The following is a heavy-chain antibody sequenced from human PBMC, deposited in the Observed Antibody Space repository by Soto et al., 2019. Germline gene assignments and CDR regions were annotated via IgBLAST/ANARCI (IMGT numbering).Heavy chain of an antibody. CDR2: ITTSGSYI. D-gene: IGHD2-2*01. Sequence: EVQLVESGGGLVKPGESLRLSCAASGFTFSSYDMNWVRQAPGKGLEYVSSITTSGSYIYYGDSVRGRFTISSDNAKNSLFMRMDRVRAADAYLCSCVRSVPAPMLRHYYFDAWGKGTLVTVSS. CDR1: GFTFSSYD. V-gene: IGHV3-21*01. J-gene: IGHJ5*01. CDR3: VRSVPAPMLRHYYFDA.